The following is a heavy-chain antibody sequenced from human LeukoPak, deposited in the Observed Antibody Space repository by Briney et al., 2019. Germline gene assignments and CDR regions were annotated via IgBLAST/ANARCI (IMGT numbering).Heavy chain of an antibody. J-gene: IGHJ4*02. CDR2: INAGNGNT. Sequence: ASVKDSCKASGYTFTSYAMHWVRQAPGQRLEWMGWINAGNGNTKYSQEFQGRVTITADKSTSTAYMELSSLRSEDTAVYYCASNHYDSSGYPGLYWGQGTLVTVSS. V-gene: IGHV1-3*03. D-gene: IGHD3-22*01. CDR1: GYTFTSYA. CDR3: ASNHYDSSGYPGLY.